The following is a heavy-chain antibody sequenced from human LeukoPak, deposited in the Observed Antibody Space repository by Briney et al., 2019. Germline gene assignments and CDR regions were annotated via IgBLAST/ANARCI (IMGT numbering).Heavy chain of an antibody. CDR1: GFTFSSYG. CDR2: ISYDGSNK. Sequence: GGSLRLSCAASGFTFSSYGMHWVRQAPGKGLEWVAVISYDGSNKYYADSAKGRFTISRDNSKNTLYLQMNSLRAEDTAVYYCAKGTYYYDSGGEDAFDIWGQGTMVTVSS. J-gene: IGHJ3*02. CDR3: AKGTYYYDSGGEDAFDI. D-gene: IGHD3-22*01. V-gene: IGHV3-30*18.